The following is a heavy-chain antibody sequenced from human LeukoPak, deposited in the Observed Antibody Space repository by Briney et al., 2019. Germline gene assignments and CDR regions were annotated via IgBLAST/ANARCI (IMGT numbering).Heavy chain of an antibody. D-gene: IGHD3-22*01. CDR1: GGSISSSSYY. V-gene: IGHV4-39*07. J-gene: IGHJ5*02. Sequence: SETLSLTCTVSGGSISSSSYYWGWIRQPPGKGLEWIGSIYYSGSTNYNPSLKSRVTMSVDTSKNQFSLKLSSVTAADTAVYYCARDRSMIPDNWFDPWGQGTLVTVSS. CDR2: IYYSGST. CDR3: ARDRSMIPDNWFDP.